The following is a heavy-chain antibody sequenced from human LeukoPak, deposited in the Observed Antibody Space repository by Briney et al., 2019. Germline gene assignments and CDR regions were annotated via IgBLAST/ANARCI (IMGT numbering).Heavy chain of an antibody. Sequence: SETLSLTCTVSGGSISSYYWSWIRQPPGKGLEWIGYIYYSGSTNYNPSLKSRVSISVDTSKNQFSLKLSSVTAADTAVYYCARATVGYCSSTSCSHFDYWGQGTLVTVSS. D-gene: IGHD2-2*01. CDR1: GGSISSYY. J-gene: IGHJ4*02. V-gene: IGHV4-59*01. CDR2: IYYSGST. CDR3: ARATVGYCSSTSCSHFDY.